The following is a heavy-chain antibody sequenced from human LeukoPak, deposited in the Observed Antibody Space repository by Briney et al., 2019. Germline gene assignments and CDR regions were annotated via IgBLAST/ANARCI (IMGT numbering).Heavy chain of an antibody. J-gene: IGHJ6*02. CDR2: INGSGGST. D-gene: IGHD3-22*01. V-gene: IGHV3-23*01. Sequence: GGSLRLSCAASGFTFSSYAMSWVRQAPGKGLEWVSAINGSGGSTYYADSVKGRFTISRDNSKNTLYLQMNSLRAEDTAVYYCAIHDYYDSSGYLKLYYYYYYGMDVWGQGTTVTVSS. CDR1: GFTFSSYA. CDR3: AIHDYYDSSGYLKLYYYYYYGMDV.